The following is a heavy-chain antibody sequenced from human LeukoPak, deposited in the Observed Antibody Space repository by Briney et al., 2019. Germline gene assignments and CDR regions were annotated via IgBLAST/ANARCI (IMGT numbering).Heavy chain of an antibody. Sequence: GGSLRLSCAASGFTFSSYAMSWVRQAPEKGLEWVSAISGSGGSTYYADSVKGRFTISRDNSKNTLYLQMNSLRAEDTAVYYCAKEGYDFWSGYYHDDYWGQGTLVTVSS. CDR1: GFTFSSYA. CDR2: ISGSGGST. CDR3: AKEGYDFWSGYYHDDY. D-gene: IGHD3-3*01. V-gene: IGHV3-23*01. J-gene: IGHJ4*02.